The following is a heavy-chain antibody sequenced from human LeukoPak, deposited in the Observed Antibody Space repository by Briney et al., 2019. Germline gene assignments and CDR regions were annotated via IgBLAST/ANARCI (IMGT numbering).Heavy chain of an antibody. CDR1: GFTFSNFA. CDR3: ARDQRYCSSSSCPWEPFDY. D-gene: IGHD2-2*01. V-gene: IGHV3-7*05. J-gene: IGHJ4*02. Sequence: GGSLRLSCYASGFTFSNFAMWWVRQAPGKGLEWVANIKQDGSEKYYVDSVKGRFTISRDNAKNSLYLQMNSLRAEDTAVYYCARDQRYCSSSSCPWEPFDYWGQGTLVTVS. CDR2: IKQDGSEK.